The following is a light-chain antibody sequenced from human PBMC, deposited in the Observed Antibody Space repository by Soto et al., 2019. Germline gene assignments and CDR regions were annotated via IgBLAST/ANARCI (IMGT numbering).Light chain of an antibody. Sequence: EIVLTQSPGTLSLSPGERATLSCRASQSVSSNYLAWYQQKSGQAPRLLIYGASSRATGIPDRFSGSGSGTDFALTISRLETEDCAVYYCQHYGGSPRTFGQGTKVEIK. CDR2: GAS. J-gene: IGKJ1*01. CDR1: QSVSSNY. CDR3: QHYGGSPRT. V-gene: IGKV3-20*01.